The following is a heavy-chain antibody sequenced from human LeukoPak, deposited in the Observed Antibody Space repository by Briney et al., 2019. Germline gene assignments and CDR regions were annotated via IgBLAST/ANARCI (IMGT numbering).Heavy chain of an antibody. V-gene: IGHV4-61*02. CDR2: FHTRGST. D-gene: IGHD2-15*01. J-gene: IGHJ5*02. CDR3: ARVDGSCSGGSCPSGNWFDP. CDR1: RGSISSGNYY. Sequence: SETLSLTCTVSRGSISSGNYYWSWIRQPAGKGLEWLGRFHTRGSTNYNPSLKSRDIISVDTSKNQFSLKLNSVTAADTAVYYCARVDGSCSGGSCPSGNWFDPWGQGTLVTVSS.